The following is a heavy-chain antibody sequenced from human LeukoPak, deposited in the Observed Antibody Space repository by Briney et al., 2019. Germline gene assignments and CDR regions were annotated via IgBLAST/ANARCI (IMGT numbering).Heavy chain of an antibody. CDR1: GFTFSSYS. J-gene: IGHJ4*02. D-gene: IGHD3-22*01. Sequence: GGSLRLSCAASGFTFSSYSMNWVRQAPGKGLEWVSSISSSSSYIYYADSVKGRFTISRDNAKNSLYLQMNSRRAEDTAMYYCARRAGDYSHPYDYWGQGTLVTVSS. CDR3: ARRAGDYSHPYDY. CDR2: ISSSSSYI. V-gene: IGHV3-21*04.